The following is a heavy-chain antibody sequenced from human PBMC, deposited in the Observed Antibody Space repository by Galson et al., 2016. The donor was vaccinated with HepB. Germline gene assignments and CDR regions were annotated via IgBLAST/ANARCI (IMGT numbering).Heavy chain of an antibody. Sequence: SLRLSCAASGFTFTSYAMSWVRQAPGKGLEWVSAISVVDDDTYYADSVKGRFTISRDNSRTTLYLQMNSLRAEDTAIYYCAKDIQQWLVRGNDAFDIWGQGTMVTVSS. CDR3: AKDIQQWLVRGNDAFDI. J-gene: IGHJ3*02. V-gene: IGHV3-23*01. D-gene: IGHD6-19*01. CDR1: GFTFTSYA. CDR2: ISVVDDDT.